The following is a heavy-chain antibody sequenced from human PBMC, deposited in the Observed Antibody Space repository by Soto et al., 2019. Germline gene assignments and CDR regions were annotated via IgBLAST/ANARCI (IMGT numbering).Heavy chain of an antibody. D-gene: IGHD6-13*01. Sequence: SVKVSCKASGGSFSSYAISWVRQAPGQGLEWMGGIIPIFGTANYAQKFQGRVTITADESTSTAYMELSSLRSEDTAVYYCARDRIAAAGTFYNWFDPWGQGTLVTVSS. CDR1: GGSFSSYA. J-gene: IGHJ5*02. V-gene: IGHV1-69*13. CDR2: IIPIFGTA. CDR3: ARDRIAAAGTFYNWFDP.